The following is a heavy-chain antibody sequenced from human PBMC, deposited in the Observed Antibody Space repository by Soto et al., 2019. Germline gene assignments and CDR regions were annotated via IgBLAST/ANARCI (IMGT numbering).Heavy chain of an antibody. CDR1: GYTFTSYG. CDR2: ISAYNGNT. V-gene: IGHV1-18*01. D-gene: IGHD6-13*01. CDR3: ARVRDSSSWQAGTLDY. J-gene: IGHJ4*02. Sequence: ASVKVSCKASGYTFTSYGISWVRQAPGQGLEWMGWISAYNGNTNYAQKLQGRVTMTTDTSTSTAYMELRSLRSDDTAVYYCARVRDSSSWQAGTLDYWGQGTLVTVSS.